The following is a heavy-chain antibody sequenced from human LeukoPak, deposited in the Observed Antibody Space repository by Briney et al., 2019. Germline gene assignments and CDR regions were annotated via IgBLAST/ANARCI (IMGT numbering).Heavy chain of an antibody. Sequence: PSETLSLTCTVSGGSISSYYWSWIRQPPGKGLEWIGYIYYSGSTNYNPSLKSRVTISVDTSKNQFSLKLSSVTAADTAVYYCARTGSYDFWSGYSGRWFDPWGQGTLATVSS. V-gene: IGHV4-59*08. CDR2: IYYSGST. D-gene: IGHD3-3*01. CDR1: GGSISSYY. J-gene: IGHJ5*02. CDR3: ARTGSYDFWSGYSGRWFDP.